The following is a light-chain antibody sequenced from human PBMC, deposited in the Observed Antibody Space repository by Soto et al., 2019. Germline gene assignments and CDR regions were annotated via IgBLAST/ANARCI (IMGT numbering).Light chain of an antibody. J-gene: IGKJ3*01. V-gene: IGKV1-27*01. Sequence: DIQMTQSPSSLSAAVGDRVTITCRASQGIRNYLAWYQQKPGKVPKLLIYAASTLQSGVPSRFSGGGSWTDFTLTISSLQPEDVATYYCQHYKSASFTFGPGTRVDF. CDR2: AAS. CDR3: QHYKSASFT. CDR1: QGIRNY.